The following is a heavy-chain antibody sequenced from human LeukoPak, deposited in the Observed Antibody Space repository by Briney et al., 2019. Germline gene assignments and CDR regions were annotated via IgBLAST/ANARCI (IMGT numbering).Heavy chain of an antibody. J-gene: IGHJ4*02. V-gene: IGHV3-48*03. D-gene: IGHD3-22*01. CDR1: GFIFSRYW. Sequence: GGSLRLSCSASGFIFSRYWMSWVRQAPGKGLEWVSYISSSGSTIYYADSVKGRFTISRDNAKNSLYLQMNSLRAEDTAVYYCARGWDYYDSSGYYYWGQGTLVTVSS. CDR3: ARGWDYYDSSGYYY. CDR2: ISSSGSTI.